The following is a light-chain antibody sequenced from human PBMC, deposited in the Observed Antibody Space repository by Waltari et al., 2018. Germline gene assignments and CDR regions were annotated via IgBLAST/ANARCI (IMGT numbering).Light chain of an antibody. V-gene: IGKV3-11*01. CDR1: QSVSTS. J-gene: IGKJ4*01. CDR3: QQRSTWPRLT. CDR2: DAS. Sequence: EIVLTQSPATLSLSPGEKATLSCRASQSVSTSLTWYQQKPGQAPRLLIYDASTRATGIPVRFSGRGSGTDFTRTISSLEPEDFAVYYCQQRSTWPRLTFGGGTKVEIK.